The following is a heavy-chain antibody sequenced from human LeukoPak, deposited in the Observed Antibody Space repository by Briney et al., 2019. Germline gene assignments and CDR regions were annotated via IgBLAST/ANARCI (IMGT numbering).Heavy chain of an antibody. CDR2: IYWSDDE. CDR1: GFSLSTRGVG. D-gene: IGHD4/OR15-4a*01. CDR3: AHSFYGVSPEYFNQ. Sequence: SGPTLVNPTQTLTLTCTFSGFSLSTRGVGVGWIRQPPGKALEWLALIYWSDDERYSPSLKSRLTITKDTSKNHVVLTMTNMDPVDTATYYCAHSFYGVSPEYFNQWGQGTLVTVSS. J-gene: IGHJ1*01. V-gene: IGHV2-5*01.